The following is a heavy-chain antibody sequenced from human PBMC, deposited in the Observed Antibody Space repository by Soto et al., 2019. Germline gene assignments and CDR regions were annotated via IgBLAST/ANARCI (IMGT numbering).Heavy chain of an antibody. CDR2: IYYNVNT. CDR3: SKGGEQQLLRIHLDY. CDR1: GGSISSHY. V-gene: IGHV4-59*11. J-gene: IGHJ4*02. Sequence: SETLPLTCNVSGGSISSHYWSWIRQPTGKGLEWIGYIYYNVNTKYNPSLQSRVSISMDVSTNQCSLKLNSATAADTAVYYCSKGGEQQLLRIHLDYWGQGSQVTVSS. D-gene: IGHD6-13*01.